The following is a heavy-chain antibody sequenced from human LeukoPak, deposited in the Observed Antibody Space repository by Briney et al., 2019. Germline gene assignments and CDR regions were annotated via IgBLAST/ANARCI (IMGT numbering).Heavy chain of an antibody. CDR3: ARSWLTGYYYYYGMDV. D-gene: IGHD1-14*01. CDR2: IKSKTDGGTT. V-gene: IGHV3-15*01. CDR1: GFTFSNAW. J-gene: IGHJ6*02. Sequence: GGSLRLSCAASGFTFSNAWMSWVRQAPGKGLEWVGRIKSKTDGGTTDYAAPVKGRFTISRDDSKNTLYLQMNSLRAEDTAVYYCARSWLTGYYYYYGMDVWGQGTTVTVSS.